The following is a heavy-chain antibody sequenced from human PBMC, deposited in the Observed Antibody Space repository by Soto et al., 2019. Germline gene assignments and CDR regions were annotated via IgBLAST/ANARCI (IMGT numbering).Heavy chain of an antibody. J-gene: IGHJ6*02. Sequence: ASVKVSCKASGYTFTSYGISWVRQAPGQGLEWMGWISAYNGNTNYAQKLQGRVTMTTDTSTSTAYMELRSLRSDDTAVYYCARDSITIFGVVITGYYYYGMDVWGQATTVTVSS. CDR1: GYTFTSYG. CDR3: ARDSITIFGVVITGYYYYGMDV. V-gene: IGHV1-18*01. D-gene: IGHD3-3*01. CDR2: ISAYNGNT.